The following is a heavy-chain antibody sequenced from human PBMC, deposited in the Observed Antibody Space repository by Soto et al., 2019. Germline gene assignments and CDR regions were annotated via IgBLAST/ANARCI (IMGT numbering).Heavy chain of an antibody. CDR3: ARDYYDSGESFDY. CDR1: GFTFSSYS. D-gene: IGHD3-22*01. V-gene: IGHV3-21*01. J-gene: IGHJ4*02. Sequence: VECLIVSCAASGFTFSSYSMNWVRQAPGKGLEWVSSISSSSSYIYYADSVEGRFTISRDNAKNSLYLQMNSLRAEDTAVYYCARDYYDSGESFDYWGQGTLVTVSS. CDR2: ISSSSSYI.